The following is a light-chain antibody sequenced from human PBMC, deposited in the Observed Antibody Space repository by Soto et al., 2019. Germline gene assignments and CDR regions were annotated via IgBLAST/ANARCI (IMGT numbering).Light chain of an antibody. CDR1: QSVSSN. V-gene: IGKV3-15*01. CDR3: QHYNNWPYT. CDR2: GAS. J-gene: IGKJ2*01. Sequence: EIVLTQSPATLSVSPGERATLSCRASQSVSSNLAWYQQKPGQAPRLLISGASARATGIPARFSGSGSGTEFTLTISSLKSEDFAVYYCQHYNNWPYTFGQGTKLEI.